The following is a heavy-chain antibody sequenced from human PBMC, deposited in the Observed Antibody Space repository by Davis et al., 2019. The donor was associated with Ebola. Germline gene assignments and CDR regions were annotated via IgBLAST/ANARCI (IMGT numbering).Heavy chain of an antibody. CDR2: ISAYNGNT. CDR3: ARDPYCGGDCFHYFDY. Sequence: ASVKVSCKASGYTFTSYGISWVRQAPGQGLEWMGWISAYNGNTNYAQKLQGRVTMTTDTSTSTAYMELRSLRSDDTAVYYCARDPYCGGDCFHYFDYWGQGTLVTVSS. D-gene: IGHD2-21*01. CDR1: GYTFTSYG. J-gene: IGHJ4*02. V-gene: IGHV1-18*01.